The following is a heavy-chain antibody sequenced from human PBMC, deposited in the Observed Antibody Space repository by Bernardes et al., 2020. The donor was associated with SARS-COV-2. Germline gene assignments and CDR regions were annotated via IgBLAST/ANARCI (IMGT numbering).Heavy chain of an antibody. Sequence: GESLKISCGGSGYNFNTQWVAWVRQVAGKGLEYMGIIYPGDSDTTYSPSFQGQVTISADKSISTAYLQWSRLKASDTAMYYCARGAAGVYFYGMDVWGQGTTVTVSS. V-gene: IGHV5-51*01. CDR1: GYNFNTQW. D-gene: IGHD2-8*01. CDR2: IYPGDSDT. CDR3: ARGAAGVYFYGMDV. J-gene: IGHJ6*02.